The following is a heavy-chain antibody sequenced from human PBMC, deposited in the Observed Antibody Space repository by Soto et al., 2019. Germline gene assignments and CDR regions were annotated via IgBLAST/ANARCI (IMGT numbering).Heavy chain of an antibody. D-gene: IGHD3-22*01. Sequence: GGSLRLSCTASGFTFGDYAMSWFRQAPGKGLEWVGFIRSKAYGGTTEYAASVKGRFTISRDDSKSIAYLQMNSLKTEDTAVYYCTSPTYYYDSSGTPPEYWGQGTLVTVSS. CDR3: TSPTYYYDSSGTPPEY. V-gene: IGHV3-49*03. J-gene: IGHJ4*02. CDR1: GFTFGDYA. CDR2: IRSKAYGGTT.